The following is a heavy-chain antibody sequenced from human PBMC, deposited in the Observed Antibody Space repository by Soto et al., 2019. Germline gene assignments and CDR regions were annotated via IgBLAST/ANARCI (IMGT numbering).Heavy chain of an antibody. CDR2: IIYSGDI. D-gene: IGHD3-10*01. CDR1: GASISSYNY. CDR3: ARVPVRKYYRAGSYQNYYFGMDV. V-gene: IGHV4-39*07. J-gene: IGHJ6*02. Sequence: PSETLSLTCNVSGASISSYNYWGWFRQPPGKGLEWIGSIIYSGDIMYNPSLQSRLTLFVDTSKNQFSLKLSSVTAADTAIYFCARVPVRKYYRAGSYQNYYFGMDVWGQGTTVTVSS.